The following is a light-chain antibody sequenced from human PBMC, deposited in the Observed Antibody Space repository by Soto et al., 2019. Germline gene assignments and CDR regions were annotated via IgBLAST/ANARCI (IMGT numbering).Light chain of an antibody. CDR2: GAS. Sequence: EVVLTQSPGTLSLSPGERATLSCRASQSVSSSYLAWYQQKAGQAPRLLIYGASSRATGIPDRFSGSVSGTDFTLTISRLAPEDFAVYYCQQYGGSPLTFGGGTKV. V-gene: IGKV3-20*01. J-gene: IGKJ4*01. CDR1: QSVSSSY. CDR3: QQYGGSPLT.